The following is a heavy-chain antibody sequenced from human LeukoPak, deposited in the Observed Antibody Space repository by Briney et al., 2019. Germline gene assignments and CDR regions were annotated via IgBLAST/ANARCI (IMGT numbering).Heavy chain of an antibody. J-gene: IGHJ6*02. Sequence: ASVKVSCKASGGTFSSYAISWVRQAPGQGLEWMGIINPSDGSTNYAQKFQGRVTMTRDTSTSTVYMELSSLKSEDTAVYYCARVPSSYYYGMDVWGQGTTVTVSS. V-gene: IGHV1-46*01. CDR2: INPSDGST. CDR3: ARVPSSYYYGMDV. CDR1: GGTFSSYA. D-gene: IGHD2-2*01.